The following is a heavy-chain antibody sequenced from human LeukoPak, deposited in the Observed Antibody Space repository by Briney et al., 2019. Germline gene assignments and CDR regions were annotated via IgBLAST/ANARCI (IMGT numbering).Heavy chain of an antibody. V-gene: IGHV1-69*01. CDR3: AREWGLESSGYYYAY. Sequence: ASVTVSCTASGGTFRRFTISWVRQAPGQGFEWMGGITPIFGTANFAQKSQGRVSITADESTSTAFMELSSLRSEDTAVYYCAREWGLESSGYYYAYWGQGTLVTVSS. D-gene: IGHD3-22*01. CDR1: GGTFRRFT. CDR2: ITPIFGTA. J-gene: IGHJ4*02.